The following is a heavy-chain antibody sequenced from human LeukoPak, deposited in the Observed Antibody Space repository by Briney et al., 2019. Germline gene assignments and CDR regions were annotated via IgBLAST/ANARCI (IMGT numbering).Heavy chain of an antibody. V-gene: IGHV3-21*01. CDR2: ISSSSSYI. CDR3: ARDSARYSSSWYGAFYYYYGMDV. J-gene: IGHJ6*02. CDR1: GFTFSSYS. D-gene: IGHD6-13*01. Sequence: GGSLRLSCAASGFTFSSYSMNWVRQAPGKGLEWVSSISSSSSYIYYADSVKGRFTISRDNAKNSLYLQMNSLRAEDTAVYYCARDSARYSSSWYGAFYYYYGMDVWGQGTTVTVSS.